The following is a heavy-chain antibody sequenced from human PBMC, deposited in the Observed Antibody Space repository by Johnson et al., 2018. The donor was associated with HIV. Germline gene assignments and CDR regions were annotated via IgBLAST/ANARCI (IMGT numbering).Heavy chain of an antibody. CDR1: GFSLSSYA. D-gene: IGHD3-22*01. J-gene: IGHJ3*02. CDR3: AKDKSGRYYDSSGYSLDDAFDI. V-gene: IGHV3-30*04. Sequence: QVQLVESGGGVVQPGRPLRLSCAASGFSLSSYAMHWVRQAPGKGLEWVAVISYDGSNKYYADSVKGRFTISRDNSKNTLYVQMNSLRPEDTAVYYCAKDKSGRYYDSSGYSLDDAFDIWGQGTMVTVSS. CDR2: ISYDGSNK.